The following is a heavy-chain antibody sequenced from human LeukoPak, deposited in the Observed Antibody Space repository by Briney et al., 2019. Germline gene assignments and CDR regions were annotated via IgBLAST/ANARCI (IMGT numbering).Heavy chain of an antibody. D-gene: IGHD5-18*01. CDR3: ASNAYSYGYGYFDY. J-gene: IGHJ4*02. CDR1: GFTFSSYA. Sequence: PGGSLRLSCAASGFTFSSYAMSWVRQAPGKGLEWVSAISGSGGSTYYADSVKGRLTISRDNSKNTLYLQMNSLRAEDTAVYYCASNAYSYGYGYFDYWGQGTLVTVSS. V-gene: IGHV3-23*01. CDR2: ISGSGGST.